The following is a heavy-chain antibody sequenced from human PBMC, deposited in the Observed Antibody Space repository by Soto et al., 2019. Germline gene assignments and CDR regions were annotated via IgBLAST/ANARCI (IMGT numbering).Heavy chain of an antibody. CDR1: GGTFSSYT. V-gene: IGHV1-69*02. CDR2: IIPILGIA. J-gene: IGHJ5*02. CDR3: ASSLGYCTNGVCSDWFDP. Sequence: SVKVSCKASGGTFSSYTISWVRQAPGQGLEWMGRIIPILGIANYAQKFQGRVTITADKSTSTAYMELSSLRSEDTAVYYCASSLGYCTNGVCSDWFDPWGQGTLVTVSS. D-gene: IGHD2-8*01.